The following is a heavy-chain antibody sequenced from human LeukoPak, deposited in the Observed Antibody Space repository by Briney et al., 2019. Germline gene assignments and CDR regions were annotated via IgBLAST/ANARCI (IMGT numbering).Heavy chain of an antibody. D-gene: IGHD2-21*02. J-gene: IGHJ3*02. CDR2: ISAYNGNT. CDR3: ARAVWGVTPRGAFDI. V-gene: IGHV1-18*01. CDR1: GYTFTSYG. Sequence: ASVKVSCKASGYTFTSYGISWVRQAPGQGLEWMGWISAYNGNTNYAQKLQGRVTMTTDTSTSTAYMELRSLRSDDTAVYYCARAVWGVTPRGAFDIWGQGTMVTVPS.